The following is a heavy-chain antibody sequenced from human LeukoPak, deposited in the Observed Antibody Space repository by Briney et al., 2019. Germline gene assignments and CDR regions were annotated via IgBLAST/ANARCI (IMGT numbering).Heavy chain of an antibody. CDR1: GFTFSTYS. D-gene: IGHD5-12*01. CDR3: ARDPLDISRWTNAFDI. J-gene: IGHJ3*02. CDR2: ISRDSSII. Sequence: GGSLRLSCAASGFTFSTYSITWVRQAPGKGLEWVSHISRDSSIIYYADPVKGRFTISRDDAKNSVFLHMNSLRAEDTAVYYCARDPLDISRWTNAFDIWGQGTTVIVS. V-gene: IGHV3-48*04.